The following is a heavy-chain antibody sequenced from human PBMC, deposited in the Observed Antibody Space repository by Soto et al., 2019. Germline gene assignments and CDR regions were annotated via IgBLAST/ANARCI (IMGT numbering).Heavy chain of an antibody. Sequence: DVQLLESGGDLVQPGESLRLSCVASGFTFSSYAMNWVRQAPGMGLEWVSTISGSGGSIYYADSVKGRFAISRDNSKNTLFLQMSSLRVEDTAIYYCVKGISDGYDVLDYWGQGTLVTVSS. D-gene: IGHD5-18*01. CDR2: ISGSGGSI. V-gene: IGHV3-23*01. CDR1: GFTFSSYA. J-gene: IGHJ4*02. CDR3: VKGISDGYDVLDY.